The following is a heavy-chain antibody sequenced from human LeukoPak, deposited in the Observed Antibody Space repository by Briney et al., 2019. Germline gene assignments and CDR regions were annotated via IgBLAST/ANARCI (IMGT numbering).Heavy chain of an antibody. CDR3: ARDRYYYDSSGYWGLVY. D-gene: IGHD3-22*01. V-gene: IGHV4-4*07. Sequence: SETLSLTCTVSGGSISSYYWNWIRQPAGKGLEWIGRFYTSGSTNYNPSLKSQVTMSVDTSKNQFSLKLSSVTAADTAVYYCARDRYYYDSSGYWGLVYWGQGTLVTVSS. CDR1: GGSISSYY. CDR2: FYTSGST. J-gene: IGHJ4*02.